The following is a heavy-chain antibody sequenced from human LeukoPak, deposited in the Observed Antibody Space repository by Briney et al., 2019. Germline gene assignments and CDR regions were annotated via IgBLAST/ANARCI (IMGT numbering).Heavy chain of an antibody. CDR2: ISYDGSNK. V-gene: IGHV3-30*03. D-gene: IGHD2-21*02. J-gene: IGHJ5*02. Sequence: PGRSLRLSCAASGFTFSSYGMHWVRQAPGKGLEWVAVISYDGSNKYYADSVKGRFTISRDNSKNTLYLQMNSLRPEDTAVYYCARGGVVVTAMGWFDPWGQGTLVTVSS. CDR1: GFTFSSYG. CDR3: ARGGVVVTAMGWFDP.